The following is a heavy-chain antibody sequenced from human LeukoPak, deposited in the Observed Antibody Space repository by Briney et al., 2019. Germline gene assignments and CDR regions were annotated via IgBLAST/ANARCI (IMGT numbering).Heavy chain of an antibody. Sequence: SVKVSCEASGGTFSSYAISWVRQAPGQGLEWMGGIIPIFGTANYAQKFQGRVTITTDESTSTAYMELSSLRSEDTAVYYCARGYYDILTSGGWFDPWGQGTLVTVSS. D-gene: IGHD3-9*01. J-gene: IGHJ5*02. CDR3: ARGYYDILTSGGWFDP. CDR1: GGTFSSYA. V-gene: IGHV1-69*05. CDR2: IIPIFGTA.